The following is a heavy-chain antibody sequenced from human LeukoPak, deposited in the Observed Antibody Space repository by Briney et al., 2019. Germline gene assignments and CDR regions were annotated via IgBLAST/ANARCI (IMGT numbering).Heavy chain of an antibody. J-gene: IGHJ4*02. V-gene: IGHV3-66*01. D-gene: IGHD2-8*01. CDR3: ARDPPAVSINTYA. Sequence: GGSLRLSCAASGFTVGNNYMNWVRQAQGEGMEWVSLIFSHGETSYADSVKGRFTISRDNSKNTLYLQMNGLRVEDTAVYYCARDPPAVSINTYAWGQGTLVTVS. CDR2: IFSHGET. CDR1: GFTVGNNY.